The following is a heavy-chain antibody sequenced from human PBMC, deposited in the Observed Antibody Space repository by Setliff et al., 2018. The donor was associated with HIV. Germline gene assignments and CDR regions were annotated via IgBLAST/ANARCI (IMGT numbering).Heavy chain of an antibody. CDR2: IKEDGSEE. J-gene: IGHJ3*02. CDR1: GFSFSSYW. CDR3: ARDQLWSKATFDI. Sequence: HPGGSLRLSCAASGFSFSSYWMSWVRQAPGKGLEWVANIKEDGSEEYYVDSVKGRFTISRDNAKSSLYLQMNSLRVEDTAVYYCARDQLWSKATFDIWGQGTMVTVSS. D-gene: IGHD5-18*01. V-gene: IGHV3-7*01.